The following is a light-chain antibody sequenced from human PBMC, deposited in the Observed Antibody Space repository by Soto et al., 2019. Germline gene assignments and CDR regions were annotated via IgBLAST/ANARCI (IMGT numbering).Light chain of an antibody. Sequence: EIVMTQSPATLSVSPGERATLSCRASQSVSSNLAWYQQKPGQAPSLLIYGASTRATGIPARFSGSGSGTDFTLTISSLQSEDFAVYYCQQYNNWPRTFGPGTKV. J-gene: IGKJ1*01. V-gene: IGKV3-15*01. CDR3: QQYNNWPRT. CDR2: GAS. CDR1: QSVSSN.